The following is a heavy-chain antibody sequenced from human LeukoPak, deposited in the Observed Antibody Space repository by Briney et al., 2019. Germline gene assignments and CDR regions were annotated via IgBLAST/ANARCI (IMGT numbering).Heavy chain of an antibody. CDR2: ISYDGSNK. CDR3: AKDRTAGYDGLVDY. J-gene: IGHJ4*02. V-gene: IGHV3-30*18. D-gene: IGHD5-12*01. CDR1: GFTFSNYG. Sequence: GGSLRLSCAASGFTFSNYGMHWVRQAPGKGLKWVAVISYDGSNKYYTDSVKGRFTISRDNSKNTLYLQMNSLRAEDTAVYYCAKDRTAGYDGLVDYWGQGTLVTVSS.